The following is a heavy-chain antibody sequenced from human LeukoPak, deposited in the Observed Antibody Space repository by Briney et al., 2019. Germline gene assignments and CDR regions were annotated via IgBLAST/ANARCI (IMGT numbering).Heavy chain of an antibody. CDR1: GGSISSYY. V-gene: IGHV4-59*12. J-gene: IGHJ6*03. Sequence: PSETLSLTCTVSGGSISSYYWSWIRQPPGKGLEWIGYIYYSGSANYNPSLKSRVTISVDTSKNQFSLKLSSVTAADTAVYYCARDSQTPPYYYYYYIDVWGKGTTVTVSS. CDR3: ARDSQTPPYYYYYYIDV. CDR2: IYYSGSA.